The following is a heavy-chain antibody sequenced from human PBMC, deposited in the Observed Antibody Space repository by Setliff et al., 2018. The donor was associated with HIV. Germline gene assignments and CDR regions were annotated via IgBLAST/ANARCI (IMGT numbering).Heavy chain of an antibody. D-gene: IGHD3-10*01. J-gene: IGHJ6*02. CDR3: ARDQLAMVRRNGMDV. CDR2: IWYDGVQR. CDR1: GFSFRAYN. Sequence: GGSLRLSCSVSGFSFRAYNMHWVRQAPGKGLEWVALIWYDGVQRYYADSVKGRFTVSRDNSRETLYVQMNSLRVEDTAVYYCARDQLAMVRRNGMDVWGQGTTVTVS. V-gene: IGHV3-30*02.